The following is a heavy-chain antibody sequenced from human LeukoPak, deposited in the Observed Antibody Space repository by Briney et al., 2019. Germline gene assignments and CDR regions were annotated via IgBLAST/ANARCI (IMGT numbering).Heavy chain of an antibody. CDR2: ISWNSGSI. J-gene: IGHJ4*02. CDR1: GFTFDDYA. V-gene: IGHV3-9*01. D-gene: IGHD1-1*01. CDR3: AKDGRGATAYHFDY. Sequence: GGSLRLPCVASGFTFDDYAMHWVRQAPGKGLEWVSGISWNSGSIDYADSVKGRFTISRDNAKNSLYLQMNSLRAEDTALYYCAKDGRGATAYHFDYWGQGTLVTVSS.